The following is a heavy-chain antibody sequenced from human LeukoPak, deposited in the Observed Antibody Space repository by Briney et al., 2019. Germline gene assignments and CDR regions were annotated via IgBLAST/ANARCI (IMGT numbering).Heavy chain of an antibody. J-gene: IGHJ5*02. CDR1: GFRFSYYN. CDR2: ISSSSSHI. V-gene: IGHV3-21*01. D-gene: IGHD1-26*01. CDR3: AREQSGSFTNWFDP. Sequence: PRGSLRLSCAASGFRFSYYNMIWVRQAPGKGLEWVSSISSSSSHIYYGDSVKGRFTVSRDNAKNSLDLQMDSLRAEDTAVYYCAREQSGSFTNWFDPWGQGTLVTVSS.